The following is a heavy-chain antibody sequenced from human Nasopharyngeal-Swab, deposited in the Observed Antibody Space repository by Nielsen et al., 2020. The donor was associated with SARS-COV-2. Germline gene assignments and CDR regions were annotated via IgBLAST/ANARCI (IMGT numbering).Heavy chain of an antibody. D-gene: IGHD3-10*01. Sequence: WIRQPPRKDMEWIGSVYHFGNTYYNPSLKSRVTLSVDTSKNHFSLELAYVTAADTAVYYCARELGARNLYFDSWDQATLVTVSS. J-gene: IGHJ4*02. CDR3: ARELGARNLYFDS. V-gene: IGHV4-30-2*01. CDR2: VYHFGNT.